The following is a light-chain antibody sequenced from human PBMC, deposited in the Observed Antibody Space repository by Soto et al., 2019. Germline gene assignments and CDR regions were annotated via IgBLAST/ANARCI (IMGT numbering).Light chain of an antibody. CDR1: QSISSW. V-gene: IGKV1-5*01. J-gene: IGKJ1*01. CDR2: DAS. Sequence: DIHMTQSPSTLSLSLGDRVTITFRASQSISSWLAWYQQKPGKAPKLLIYDASSLESGVPSRFSGSGSGTEFTLTISSLQPDDFATYYCQQYNSYRTFGQGTKVDIK. CDR3: QQYNSYRT.